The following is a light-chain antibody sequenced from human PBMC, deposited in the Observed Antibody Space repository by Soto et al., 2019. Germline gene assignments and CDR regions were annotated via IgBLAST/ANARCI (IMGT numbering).Light chain of an antibody. V-gene: IGKV3-15*01. CDR2: GAS. Sequence: EIVLTQSPATLSVSPGERVTLSCRASQSVDINLAWYQQKPGQAPRLLIYGASTRATDMPGRFSGRGAGAEFTLTISSLQSEDFEVYYCQQYRSWPRTFGRGTKVDIX. CDR3: QQYRSWPRT. CDR1: QSVDIN. J-gene: IGKJ4*02.